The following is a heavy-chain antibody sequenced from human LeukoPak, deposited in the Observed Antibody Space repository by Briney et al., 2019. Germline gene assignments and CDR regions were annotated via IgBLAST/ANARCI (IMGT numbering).Heavy chain of an antibody. CDR3: ARGGRPYTAMVPSDY. V-gene: IGHV6-1*01. D-gene: IGHD5-18*01. J-gene: IGHJ4*02. CDR1: GDSVSSNSAA. Sequence: SQTLSLTCAISGDSVSSNSAAWNWIRQSPSRGLEWLGRTYYRSKWYNDYAVSVKSRITINPDTSKNQFSLKLSSVTAADTAVYYCARGGRPYTAMVPSDYWGQGTLVTVSS. CDR2: TYYRSKWYN.